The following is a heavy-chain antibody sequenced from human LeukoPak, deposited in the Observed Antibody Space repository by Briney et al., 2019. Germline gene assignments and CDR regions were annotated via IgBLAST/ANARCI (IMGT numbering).Heavy chain of an antibody. CDR3: AKEGRGSYYY. CDR2: ISGSGRTT. J-gene: IGHJ4*02. CDR1: GFSFSTYD. D-gene: IGHD1-26*01. V-gene: IGHV3-23*01. Sequence: GGSLRLSCAASGFSFSTYDMTWVRQAPGKGLEWVSLISGSGRTTHYADSVKGRFTISRDNSKNTLYLQMDSLRAEDTAVYYCAKEGRGSYYYWGQGTLVTVSS.